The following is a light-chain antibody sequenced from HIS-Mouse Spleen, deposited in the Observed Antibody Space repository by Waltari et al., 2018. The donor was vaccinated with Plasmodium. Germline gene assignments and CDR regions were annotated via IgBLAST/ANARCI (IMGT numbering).Light chain of an antibody. V-gene: IGLV2-14*01. Sequence: QSALTQPASVSGSPGQSITISCTGTSSAVGGHNYVSWYQQHPGKAPKLMIYEVSNRPSGVSNRFSGSKSGNTASLTISGLQAEDEADYYCSSYTSSSIVFGGGTKLTVL. J-gene: IGLJ2*01. CDR1: SSAVGGHNY. CDR3: SSYTSSSIV. CDR2: EVS.